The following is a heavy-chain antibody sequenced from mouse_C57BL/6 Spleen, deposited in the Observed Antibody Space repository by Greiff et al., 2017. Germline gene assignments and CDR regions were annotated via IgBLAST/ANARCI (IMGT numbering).Heavy chain of an antibody. V-gene: IGHV7-3*01. D-gene: IGHD3-2*02. J-gene: IGHJ4*01. CDR3: ASLRQLRAYAMDY. Sequence: EVMLVESGGGLVQPGGSLSLSCAASGFTFTDYYMSWVRPPPGKALEWLGFIRNKANGYTTEYSASVTGRFTISRDNSESILYLQMNALRAEDSATYCCASLRQLRAYAMDYWGQGTSVTVSS. CDR2: IRNKANGYTT. CDR1: GFTFTDYY.